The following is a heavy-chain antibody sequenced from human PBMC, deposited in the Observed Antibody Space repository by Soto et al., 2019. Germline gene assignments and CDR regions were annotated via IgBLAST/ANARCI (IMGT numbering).Heavy chain of an antibody. D-gene: IGHD4-17*01. CDR3: TTDSYMTNIIVRFDY. V-gene: IGHV3-15*07. CDR1: GFIFSNAW. CDR2: VKSKTDGGTT. Sequence: PWGSLRLSCAASGFIFSNAWINWVRQAPGKGLEWVGRVKSKTDGGTTDFAAPAKGRFAISRDDSKNMVYLEMNSLKTEDTAIYYCTTDSYMTNIIVRFDYWGHGTLVTVLL. J-gene: IGHJ4*01.